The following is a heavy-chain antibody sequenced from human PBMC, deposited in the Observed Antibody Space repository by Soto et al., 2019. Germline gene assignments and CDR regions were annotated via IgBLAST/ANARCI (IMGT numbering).Heavy chain of an antibody. Sequence: DVELVESGGGLVKPGGSLRLSFTTSGFSFSIYWMHWVRQGPGMGLEWVSRINSDGSNIDYADSVKGRFTISRDNAQNTLFLQLNSLGAGDTAVYYCASSGHYLPFDYWGQGTVVTVSS. D-gene: IGHD3-22*01. CDR3: ASSGHYLPFDY. J-gene: IGHJ4*02. V-gene: IGHV3-74*01. CDR2: INSDGSNI. CDR1: GFSFSIYW.